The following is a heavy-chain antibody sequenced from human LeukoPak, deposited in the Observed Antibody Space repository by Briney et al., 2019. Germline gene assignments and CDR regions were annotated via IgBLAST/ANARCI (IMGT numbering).Heavy chain of an antibody. Sequence: GGSLRLSCAASGFTFSSYSMNWVRQAPGKGLEWVSSISSSSSYIYYAGSVKGRFTISRDNAKNSLYLQMNSLRAEDTAVYYCARSLMDGIVVVPAAIYYMDVWGKGTTVTVSS. V-gene: IGHV3-21*01. CDR2: ISSSSSYI. CDR3: ARSLMDGIVVVPAAIYYMDV. CDR1: GFTFSSYS. J-gene: IGHJ6*03. D-gene: IGHD2-2*01.